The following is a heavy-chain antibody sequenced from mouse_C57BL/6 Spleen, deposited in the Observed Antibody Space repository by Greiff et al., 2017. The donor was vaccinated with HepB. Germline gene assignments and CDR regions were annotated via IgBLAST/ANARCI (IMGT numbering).Heavy chain of an antibody. J-gene: IGHJ4*01. CDR1: GYTFTDYE. CDR3: TNYYGSRGYAMDY. CDR2: IDPETGGT. D-gene: IGHD1-1*01. V-gene: IGHV1-15*01. Sequence: QVQLQQSGAELVRPGASVTLSCKASGYTFTDYEMHWVKQTPVHGLEWIGAIDPETGGTAYNQKFKGKAILTADKSSSTAYMELRSLTSEDSAVYDCTNYYGSRGYAMDYWGQGTSVTVSS.